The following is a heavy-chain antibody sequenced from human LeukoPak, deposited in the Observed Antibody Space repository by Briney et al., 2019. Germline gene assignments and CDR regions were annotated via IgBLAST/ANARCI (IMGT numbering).Heavy chain of an antibody. CDR2: IRYDGSNK. V-gene: IGHV3-30*02. Sequence: GGSLRLSCAASGFTFSSYGMHWVRQAPGKGLEWVAFIRYDGSNKYYADSVKGRFTISRDNSKNTLYLQMNSLRAEDTAVYYCAKDRIRGYSGYDPDYWGQGTLVTVSS. J-gene: IGHJ4*02. CDR3: AKDRIRGYSGYDPDY. CDR1: GFTFSSYG. D-gene: IGHD5-12*01.